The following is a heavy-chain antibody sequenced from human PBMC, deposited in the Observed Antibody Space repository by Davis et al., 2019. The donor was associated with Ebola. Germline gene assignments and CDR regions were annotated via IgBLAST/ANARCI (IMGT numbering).Heavy chain of an antibody. D-gene: IGHD5-12*01. V-gene: IGHV3-7*03. J-gene: IGHJ6*02. CDR2: IKQDGSEK. Sequence: GGSLRLSCAVSGLTFSNYWMSWVRQAPGKGPEWVAIIKQDGSEKDYVDSVKGRFTISRDNAKNSLFLHMNSLRAEDTAVYYCASGDGRGSSYDMDVWGQGTTVTVSS. CDR3: ASGDGRGSSYDMDV. CDR1: GLTFSNYW.